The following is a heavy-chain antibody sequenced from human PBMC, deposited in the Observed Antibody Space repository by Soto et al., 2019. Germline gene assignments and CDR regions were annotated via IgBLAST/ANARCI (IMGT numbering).Heavy chain of an antibody. V-gene: IGHV3-9*01. CDR1: GFTFDDYA. Sequence: PGGSLRLSCAASGFTFDDYAMHWVRQAPGKGLEWVSGISWNSGSIGYADSVKGRFTISRDNVKNSLYLQMNSLRAEDTPLYYCAKDFYGDSGYFDYWGQGTLVTVSS. CDR3: AKDFYGDSGYFDY. J-gene: IGHJ4*02. CDR2: ISWNSGSI. D-gene: IGHD4-17*01.